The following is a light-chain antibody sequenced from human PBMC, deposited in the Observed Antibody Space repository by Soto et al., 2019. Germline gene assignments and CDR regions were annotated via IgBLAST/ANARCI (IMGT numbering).Light chain of an antibody. Sequence: EIVMTQSPATLSVSPGERATLSCRASQSVSSNLAWYQQKPGQAPRLLIYGASTRATGIPARFSGSGSGTEFTLTISSLQSEDFAVYYCQHLAAFGQGTKVEIK. CDR3: QHLAA. V-gene: IGKV3-15*01. CDR1: QSVSSN. J-gene: IGKJ1*01. CDR2: GAS.